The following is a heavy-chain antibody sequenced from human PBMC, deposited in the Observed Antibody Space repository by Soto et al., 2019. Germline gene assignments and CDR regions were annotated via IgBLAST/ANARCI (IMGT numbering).Heavy chain of an antibody. CDR3: ARVYYYYGMDV. CDR1: GGTFSSYT. V-gene: IGHV1-69*02. CDR2: IIPILGIA. Sequence: QVQLVQSGAEVKKPGSSVKVSCKASGGTFSSYTISWVRQAPGQGLEWMGRIIPILGIANYAQKFQGRVTITADKSTSAAYMELSSLRSEDTAVYYCARVYYYYGMDVWGQGTTVTVSS. J-gene: IGHJ6*02.